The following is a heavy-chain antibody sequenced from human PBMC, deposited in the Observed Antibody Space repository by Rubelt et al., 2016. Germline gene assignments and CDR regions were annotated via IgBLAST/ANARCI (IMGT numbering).Heavy chain of an antibody. CDR1: GYSISSGYY. J-gene: IGHJ4*02. V-gene: IGHV4-38-2*02. D-gene: IGHD4-17*01. CDR2: IYHSGCT. Sequence: QVQLQESGPGLVKPSETLSLTCTVSGYSISSGYYWGWIRQPPGKGLEWIGSIYHSGCTYYNPSLKIRVTISVASSKNQFSLKLSSGTAADTAVYYCATEGRDYGDYPFDYWGQGTLVTVSS. CDR3: ATEGRDYGDYPFDY.